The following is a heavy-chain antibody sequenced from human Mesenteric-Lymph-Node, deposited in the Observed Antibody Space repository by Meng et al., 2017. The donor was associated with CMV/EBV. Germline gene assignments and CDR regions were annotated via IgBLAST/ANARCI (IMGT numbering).Heavy chain of an antibody. CDR1: GFAFSSYA. V-gene: IGHV3-23*03. CDR2: IYSGTTST. CDR3: AKGSGATRGAFDI. D-gene: IGHD1-26*01. Sequence: GESLKISCAASGFAFSSYAMSWVRQAPGAGLEWVSVIYSGTTSTFYASSVKGRFTISRDNSKNTLYLQMNSLRAEDTAVYYCAKGSGATRGAFDIWGQGTMVTVSS. J-gene: IGHJ3*02.